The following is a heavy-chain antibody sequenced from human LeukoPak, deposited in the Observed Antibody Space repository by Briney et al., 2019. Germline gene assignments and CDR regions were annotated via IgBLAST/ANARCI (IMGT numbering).Heavy chain of an antibody. Sequence: GGSLRLSCAASGFTFSSYAMSWVRQAPGKGLEWVSAISGSGGSTYYADSVKGRFTISRDNSKNTLYLQMNSLTAEDTGVYYCANRVAQHDSWGQGTLVTVSS. J-gene: IGHJ5*02. CDR3: ANRVAQHDS. CDR1: GFTFSSYA. V-gene: IGHV3-23*01. CDR2: ISGSGGST. D-gene: IGHD3-16*01.